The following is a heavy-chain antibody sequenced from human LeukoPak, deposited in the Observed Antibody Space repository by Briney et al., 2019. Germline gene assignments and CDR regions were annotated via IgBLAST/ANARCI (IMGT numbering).Heavy chain of an antibody. Sequence: GESLKISCKGSGYSFTSYWIGWVRQMPGKGLEWMGIIYPGDSDTRYSPSFQGQVTISADKSISTAYLQWSSLKASDTAMYYCARHRRLAAIPSDAFDIWGQGTMVTVSS. CDR3: ARHRRLAAIPSDAFDI. V-gene: IGHV5-51*01. D-gene: IGHD2-2*02. J-gene: IGHJ3*02. CDR1: GYSFTSYW. CDR2: IYPGDSDT.